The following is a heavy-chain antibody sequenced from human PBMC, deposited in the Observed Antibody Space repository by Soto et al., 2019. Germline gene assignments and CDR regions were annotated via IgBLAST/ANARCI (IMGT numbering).Heavy chain of an antibody. CDR1: GFTFSDYW. V-gene: IGHV3-7*01. D-gene: IGHD2-15*01. CDR2: IKQDGSEK. Sequence: EVQLVESGGGLVQPGGSLRLSCAASGFTFSDYWMSWVRQAPGKGLEWVANIKQDGSEKNYVDSVKGRFTISRDNAKSSLYLQMNSLRVEDTAVYYCARDRESVSGDPIDCWGQGILVTVSS. CDR3: ARDRESVSGDPIDC. J-gene: IGHJ4*02.